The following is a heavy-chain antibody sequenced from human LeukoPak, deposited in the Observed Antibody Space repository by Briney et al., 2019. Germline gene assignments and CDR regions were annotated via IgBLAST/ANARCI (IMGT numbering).Heavy chain of an antibody. D-gene: IGHD1-26*01. CDR2: INWNGGST. J-gene: IGHJ5*02. CDR1: GFTFDDYG. V-gene: IGHV3-20*01. CDR3: ARDQIGRWELHNWFDP. Sequence: PGGSLRLSCAASGFTFDDYGMSWVRQAPGKGLEWVSGINWNGGSTGYAASVKGRFTISRDNAKNSLYLQMNSLRAEDTALYPCARDQIGRWELHNWFDPWGQGTLVTVSS.